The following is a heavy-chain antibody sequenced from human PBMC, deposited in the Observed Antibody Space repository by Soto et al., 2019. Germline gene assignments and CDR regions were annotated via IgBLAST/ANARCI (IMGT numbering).Heavy chain of an antibody. J-gene: IGHJ4*02. D-gene: IGHD3-22*01. CDR2: INAGNGNT. CDR3: ARVPSSYYYDSSGYYTLDY. Sequence: ASVKVSCKASGYTFTSYAMHWVRQAPGQRLEWMGWINAGNGNTKYSQKFQGRVTITRDTSASTAYMELSSLRSEDTAVYYCARVPSSYYYDSSGYYTLDYWGQGTLVTVPS. V-gene: IGHV1-3*01. CDR1: GYTFTSYA.